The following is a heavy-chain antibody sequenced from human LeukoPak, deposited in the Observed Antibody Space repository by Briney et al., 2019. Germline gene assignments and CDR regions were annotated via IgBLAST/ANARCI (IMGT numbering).Heavy chain of an antibody. J-gene: IGHJ4*02. CDR3: ARVSYGSGSYYTKYYFDY. D-gene: IGHD3-10*01. CDR1: GYTFTGYY. CDR2: INPNSGGT. Sequence: GASVKVSCKASGYTFTGYYMHWVRQAPGQGLEWMGWINPNSGGTNYAQKFQGRVTMTRDTSISTAYMELSRLRSDDTAVYYCARVSYGSGSYYTKYYFDYWGQGTLVTVS. V-gene: IGHV1-2*02.